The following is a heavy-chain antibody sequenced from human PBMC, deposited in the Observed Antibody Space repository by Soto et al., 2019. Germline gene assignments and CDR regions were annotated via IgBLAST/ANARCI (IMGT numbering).Heavy chain of an antibody. CDR3: ARGVGSGSYYNQYNWFAP. J-gene: IGHJ5*02. V-gene: IGHV1-18*01. CDR2: INVYNGNT. Sequence: QVQLVQSGGEVKKPGASVKVSCKASGYTFTNYGISCVRQAPGQGLEWMGWINVYNGNTKYAQKVQGRVTMTTDTSTSTAYMELRSLRSDDTAVYYCARGVGSGSYYNQYNWFAPWGQGTLVTVSS. D-gene: IGHD3-10*01. CDR1: GYTFTNYG.